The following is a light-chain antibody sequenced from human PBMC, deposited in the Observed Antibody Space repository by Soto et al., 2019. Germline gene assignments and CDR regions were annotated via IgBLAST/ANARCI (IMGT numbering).Light chain of an antibody. V-gene: IGLV2-8*01. CDR1: SSDVGGYNY. J-gene: IGLJ3*02. Sequence: QSALTQPPSASGSPGQSVTISCTGTSSDVGGYNYVSWYQQYPGKAPKIMIYEVSERPSGVPVRFSGSKSGNTASLTVSGLQAADEADYYCSAYSGINNLVFGGGTKLTVL. CDR3: SAYSGINNLV. CDR2: EVS.